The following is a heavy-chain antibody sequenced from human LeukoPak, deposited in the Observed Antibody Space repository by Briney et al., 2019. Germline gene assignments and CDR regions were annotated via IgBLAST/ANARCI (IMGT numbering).Heavy chain of an antibody. CDR3: AKDRGNACDY. CDR2: LRGDTGDT. CDR1: GYMVSDYY. J-gene: IGHJ4*02. D-gene: IGHD4-23*01. V-gene: IGHV1-2*02. Sequence: ASVTVSCKTSGYMVSDYYMHWVRQAPGQGLEWMGWLRGDTGDTDSPQKFKGRVTMTRDTATNTAYMQLSRLTYDDTAIYFCAKDRGNACDYWGQGTLVTVSS.